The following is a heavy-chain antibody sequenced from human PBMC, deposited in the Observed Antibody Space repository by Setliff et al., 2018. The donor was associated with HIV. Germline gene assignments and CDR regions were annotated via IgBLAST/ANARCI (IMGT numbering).Heavy chain of an antibody. CDR2: IIPVASIP. CDR3: ASSWSRVPYYGLDV. D-gene: IGHD6-13*01. CDR1: GGVFSTYG. J-gene: IGHJ6*02. Sequence: GASVKVSCKASGGVFSTYGMHWVRQAPGQGFEWVGGIIPVASIPNYAQKFQGRVTMTRNTSISTAYMELSSLRSEDSAVYYCASSWSRVPYYGLDVWGQGTTVTVSS. V-gene: IGHV1-69*10.